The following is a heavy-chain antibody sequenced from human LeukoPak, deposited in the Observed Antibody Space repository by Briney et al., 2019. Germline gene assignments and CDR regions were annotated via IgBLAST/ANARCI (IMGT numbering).Heavy chain of an antibody. D-gene: IGHD7-27*01. CDR3: ARSNWGYYYFDY. CDR2: IYYSGSS. Sequence: PSETLSLTCTVSGGSTRGSDYYWGWIRQPPGKELEWIGSIYYSGSSYHNPSLKSRVTISVDTSKNQFSLKLSSVTAADTAVYYCARSNWGYYYFDYWGQGTLVTVSS. J-gene: IGHJ4*02. V-gene: IGHV4-39*01. CDR1: GGSTRGSDYY.